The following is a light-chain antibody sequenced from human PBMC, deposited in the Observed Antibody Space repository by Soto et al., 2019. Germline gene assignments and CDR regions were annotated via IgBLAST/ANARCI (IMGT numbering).Light chain of an antibody. Sequence: ESVLTQGPGTRSWSAGGGSTLAGGASQSVSSNLAWYQQKPGQAPRLLIYGASTRATGIPARFSGSGSGTDFTLTISRLEPEDSAVYYCRQYVSIPLTFGGGTKVDIK. CDR3: RQYVSIPLT. V-gene: IGKV3-20*01. J-gene: IGKJ4*01. CDR1: QSVSSN. CDR2: GAS.